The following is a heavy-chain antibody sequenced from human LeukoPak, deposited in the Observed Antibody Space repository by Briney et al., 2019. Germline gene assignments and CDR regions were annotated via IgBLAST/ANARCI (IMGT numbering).Heavy chain of an antibody. Sequence: GESLQISCQASGYRFTTYWIGWVRQMPGKGLEWMGIIYPGDSDTRYSPSFQGQVTISADKSISTAYLQWSSLKASDTAMYYCARQVAGGYYFDYWGQGTLVTVSS. CDR3: ARQVAGGYYFDY. V-gene: IGHV5-51*01. D-gene: IGHD6-19*01. CDR2: IYPGDSDT. CDR1: GYRFTTYW. J-gene: IGHJ4*02.